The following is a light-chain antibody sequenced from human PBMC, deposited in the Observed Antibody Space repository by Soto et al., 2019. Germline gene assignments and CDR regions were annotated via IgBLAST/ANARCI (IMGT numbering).Light chain of an antibody. CDR3: QQRSNWPPIT. V-gene: IGKV3-11*01. CDR1: ETVRSN. J-gene: IGKJ5*01. Sequence: VMTQSPDTLSVSPWERATLSCRASETVRSNLAWYQQKPGQAPRLLIYDASNRATGIPARFSGSGSGTDFTLTISSLEAEDFAVYYCQQRSNWPPITFGQGTRLEIK. CDR2: DAS.